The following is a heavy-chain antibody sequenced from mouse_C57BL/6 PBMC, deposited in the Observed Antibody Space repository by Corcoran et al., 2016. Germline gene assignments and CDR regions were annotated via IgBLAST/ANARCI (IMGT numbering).Heavy chain of an antibody. CDR2: IYPRSGNT. V-gene: IGHV1-81*01. Sequence: QVQLQQSGAELARPGASVKLSCKASGYTFTSYGRSWVKQRTGQGLEWIGEIYPRSGNTYYNEKFKDKATLTADKSSSTTYMERRSLTSEDSAVYFCARNWADYYAMDYWGQGTSVTVSS. CDR1: GYTFTSYG. J-gene: IGHJ4*01. CDR3: ARNWADYYAMDY. D-gene: IGHD4-1*01.